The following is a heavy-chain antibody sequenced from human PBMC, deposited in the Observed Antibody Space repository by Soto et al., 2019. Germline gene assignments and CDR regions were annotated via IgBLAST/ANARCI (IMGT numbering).Heavy chain of an antibody. J-gene: IGHJ3*02. Sequence: EVQLVESGGGLVQPGGSLRLSCAASGFTFSSYWMTWVRQAPGKGLEWVANIKEGGSEQYYVDSVKGRFTISRDNAKNSLYLRMNSLRAEDTAVYYCARRRYCSSSSCYRDAFDIWGQGTMVTVSS. CDR2: IKEGGSEQ. CDR3: ARRRYCSSSSCYRDAFDI. CDR1: GFTFSSYW. D-gene: IGHD2-2*01. V-gene: IGHV3-7*04.